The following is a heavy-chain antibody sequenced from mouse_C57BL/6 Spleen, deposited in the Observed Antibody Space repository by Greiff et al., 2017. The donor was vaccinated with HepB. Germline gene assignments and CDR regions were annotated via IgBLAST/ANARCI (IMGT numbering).Heavy chain of an antibody. J-gene: IGHJ4*01. CDR1: GYTFTSYG. CDR2: IYPRSGNT. D-gene: IGHD1-1*01. Sequence: QVQLQQSGAELARPGASVKLSCKASGYTFTSYGISWVKQRTGQGLEWIGEIYPRSGNTYYNEKFKGKATLTADKSSSTAYMELRSLTSEDSAVDFCARDYYGSSLYYYAIDYWGQGTSVTVSS. V-gene: IGHV1-81*01. CDR3: ARDYYGSSLYYYAIDY.